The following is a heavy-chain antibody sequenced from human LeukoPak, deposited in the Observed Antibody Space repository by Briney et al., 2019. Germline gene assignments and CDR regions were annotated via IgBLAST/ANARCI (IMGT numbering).Heavy chain of an antibody. Sequence: ASVKVSCKASGYTFTGYYMHWVRQAPGQGLEYMGRINPISGGTVYAQKFQGRVTMTRDTSITTAYMELTRLTSDDTAVYYCARDRGGYDSFDCWGQGTLVSVSS. CDR1: GYTFTGYY. D-gene: IGHD5-12*01. J-gene: IGHJ4*02. CDR2: INPISGGT. CDR3: ARDRGGYDSFDC. V-gene: IGHV1-2*06.